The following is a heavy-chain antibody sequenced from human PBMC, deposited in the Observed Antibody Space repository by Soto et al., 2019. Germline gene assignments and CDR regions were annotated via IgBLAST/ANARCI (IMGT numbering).Heavy chain of an antibody. Sequence: QITLKESGPTLVKPTQTLTLTCTFSGFSLSTSGVGVGWIRQPPEKALEWLALIYWDDDKRYSPSLKSRLTITKDTPKNQVLLTMTNVDPVDTATYYCARTNTTSSLDYWGQGTLVTVSS. CDR2: IYWDDDK. CDR3: ARTNTTSSLDY. CDR1: GFSLSTSGVG. V-gene: IGHV2-5*02. D-gene: IGHD5-12*01. J-gene: IGHJ4*02.